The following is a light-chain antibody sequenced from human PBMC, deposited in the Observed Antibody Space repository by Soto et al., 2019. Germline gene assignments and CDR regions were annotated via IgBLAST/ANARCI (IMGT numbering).Light chain of an antibody. CDR3: SSYTSSITLVV. V-gene: IGLV2-14*01. CDR2: DVS. J-gene: IGLJ2*01. Sequence: QSVLTQPDSVSGSPGQSSTISCTGTSRDLGGYNYVSGYQQHPGKAPNLMIYDVSNRPSGVSYRFAGAKSCNTASLTISRLESEDESDYYCSSYTSSITLVVFGGGTKLTVL. CDR1: SRDLGGYNY.